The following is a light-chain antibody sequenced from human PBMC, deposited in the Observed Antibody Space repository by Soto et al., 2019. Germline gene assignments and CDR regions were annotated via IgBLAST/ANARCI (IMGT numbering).Light chain of an antibody. CDR1: QSISTY. CDR2: AAS. J-gene: IGKJ4*01. Sequence: DIQMTQSPSSLSASLGDRVTITCRASQSISTYLNWYQQKPGKAPKLLMYAASSLQSGVSSRFSGSGSGTDFTLTISSLQPEDFATYYCQQSYSIPLTFGGGTKVEIK. V-gene: IGKV1-39*01. CDR3: QQSYSIPLT.